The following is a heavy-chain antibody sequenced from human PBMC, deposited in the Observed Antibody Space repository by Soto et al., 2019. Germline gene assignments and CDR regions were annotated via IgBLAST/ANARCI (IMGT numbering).Heavy chain of an antibody. CDR3: AKDLYLDCGGDCYSPVGYFDY. Sequence: GGSLRLSCAASGFTFDDYAMHWVRQAPGKGLEWVSGISWNSGSIGYADSVKGRFTISRDNAKNSLYLQMNSLRAEDTALYYCAKDLYLDCGGDCYSPVGYFDYWGQGTLVTVSS. CDR2: ISWNSGSI. V-gene: IGHV3-9*01. CDR1: GFTFDDYA. J-gene: IGHJ4*02. D-gene: IGHD2-21*01.